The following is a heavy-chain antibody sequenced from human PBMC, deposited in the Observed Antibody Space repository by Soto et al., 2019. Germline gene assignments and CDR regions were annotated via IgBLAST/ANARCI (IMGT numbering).Heavy chain of an antibody. V-gene: IGHV3-30*03. CDR1: GFTFSNYD. CDR2: ISYDGSNK. Sequence: GGSLRLSCAASGFTFSNYDMNWVRQAPGKGLEWVAVISYDGSNKYYADSVKGRSTISRDNSKNTLYLQMNSLRAEDTAVYYCARGTRGYCSGGSCYSGFDYWGQGTLVTVSS. D-gene: IGHD2-15*01. CDR3: ARGTRGYCSGGSCYSGFDY. J-gene: IGHJ4*02.